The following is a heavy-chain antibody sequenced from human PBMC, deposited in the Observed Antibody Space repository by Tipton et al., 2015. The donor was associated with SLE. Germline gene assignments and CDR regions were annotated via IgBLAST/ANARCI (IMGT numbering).Heavy chain of an antibody. Sequence: QVQLVQSGAEVKKPGASVKVSCKASGYTFTSYYMHWVRQAPGQGLEWMGIINPSGGSTSYAQKFQGRVTITTDESTSTAYMELSSLRSEDTAVYYCAAGGNSSPDVQDYWGQGTLVTVSS. V-gene: IGHV1-46*01. J-gene: IGHJ4*02. CDR1: GYTFTSYY. CDR3: AAGGNSSPDVQDY. D-gene: IGHD6-13*01. CDR2: INPSGGST.